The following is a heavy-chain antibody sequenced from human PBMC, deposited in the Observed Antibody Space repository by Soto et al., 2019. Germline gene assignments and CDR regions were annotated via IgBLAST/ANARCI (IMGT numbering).Heavy chain of an antibody. CDR3: VRDGGYYGSGSYYNYFDY. V-gene: IGHV3-30-3*01. D-gene: IGHD3-10*01. J-gene: IGHJ4*02. CDR2: ISYDGDNK. Sequence: QVHLVESGVGVVQPGRSLRLSCAASGFTLTMYSINWVRQAPGKGLEWVTLISYDGDNKKYAVSVEGRFTVSRDTSKNMVYLEMNSLRPDDTAVYYCVRDGGYYGSGSYYNYFDYWGQGTLVTVSS. CDR1: GFTLTMYS.